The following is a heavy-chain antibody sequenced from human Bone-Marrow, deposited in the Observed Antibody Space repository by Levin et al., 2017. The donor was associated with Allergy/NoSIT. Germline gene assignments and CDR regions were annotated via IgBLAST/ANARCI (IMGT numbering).Heavy chain of an antibody. Sequence: ASVKVSCKTSGYTFTKYYMHWARQAPGQGLEWMGCIDPDRGDTTYAEKFQGRVTMTRDASISTVYMELIRLTSDDTATFYCARVIGERYTSLIDLWGQGTLVTVSS. V-gene: IGHV1-2*02. CDR2: IDPDRGDT. J-gene: IGHJ4*02. CDR1: GYTFTKYY. CDR3: ARVIGERYTSLIDL. D-gene: IGHD3-3*01.